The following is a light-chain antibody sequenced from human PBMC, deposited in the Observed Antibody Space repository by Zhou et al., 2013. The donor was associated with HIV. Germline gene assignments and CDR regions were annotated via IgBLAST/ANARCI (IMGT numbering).Light chain of an antibody. CDR1: QSVSSY. V-gene: IGKV3-20*01. CDR2: GAS. Sequence: EIVLTQSPGTLSLSPGERATLSCGASQSVSSYLAWYQQKPGQAPRLLIYGASSRATGTPDRFSASGSGTDFSLTISRLEPEDFAVYYCQQYGNWPPHAFGQGTKLEIK. CDR3: QQYGNWPPHA. J-gene: IGKJ2*01.